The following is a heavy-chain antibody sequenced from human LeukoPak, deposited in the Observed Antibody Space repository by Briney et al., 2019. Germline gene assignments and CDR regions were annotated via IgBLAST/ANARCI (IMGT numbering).Heavy chain of an antibody. D-gene: IGHD5-12*01. CDR2: ISGSGGST. J-gene: IGHJ4*02. V-gene: IGHV3-23*01. CDR3: AKAPDIVATLIDY. Sequence: GGSLRLSCAASGFTFSSYAMSWVRQAPGKGLEWVSAISGSGGSTYYADSVKGRFTISRDNSKNTPYLQMNSLRAEDAAVYYCAKAPDIVATLIDYWGQGTLVTVFS. CDR1: GFTFSSYA.